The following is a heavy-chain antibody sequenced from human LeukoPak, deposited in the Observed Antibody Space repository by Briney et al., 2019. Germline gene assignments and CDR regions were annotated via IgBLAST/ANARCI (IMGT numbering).Heavy chain of an antibody. J-gene: IGHJ4*02. D-gene: IGHD6-19*01. Sequence: GGSLRLSCTVSGFTVSSNSMSWVRQAPGKGLEWVSVIYSGGSTYYADSVKGRFTISRDNSKNTLYLQMNSLRAEDTAVYYCARGVRIAVAGYIDYWGQGTLVTVSS. V-gene: IGHV3-53*05. CDR1: GFTVSSNS. CDR2: IYSGGST. CDR3: ARGVRIAVAGYIDY.